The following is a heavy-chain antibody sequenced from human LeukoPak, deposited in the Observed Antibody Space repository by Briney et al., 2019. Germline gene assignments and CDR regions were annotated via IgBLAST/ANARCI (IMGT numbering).Heavy chain of an antibody. Sequence: GRSLRLSCSASGFTFSSYVMFWVRQAPGKGLEYVSAVSSIGGSTYYADSVKGRFTISRDNSKNTLYLQMTSLRPEDTAVYYCVKEGNGAFDIWGQGTMVTVSS. J-gene: IGHJ3*02. V-gene: IGHV3-64D*09. CDR1: GFTFSSYV. CDR3: VKEGNGAFDI. CDR2: VSSIGGST. D-gene: IGHD2-8*01.